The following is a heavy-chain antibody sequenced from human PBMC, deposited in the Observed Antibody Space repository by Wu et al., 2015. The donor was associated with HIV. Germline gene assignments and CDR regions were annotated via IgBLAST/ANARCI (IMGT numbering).Heavy chain of an antibody. CDR3: AREGRNVAATGSYWYFDL. V-gene: IGHV1-18*01. CDR2: ISAYYGNT. Sequence: QVQLVQSGAEVKKPGASVKVSCKASGYTFTNYGITWVRQTPGQGLEWMGWISAYYGNTDSAQNLQGRVTMTRNTSISTAYMELSSLRSEDTAVYFCAREGRNVAATGSYWYFDLWGRGTWSLSP. D-gene: IGHD6-13*01. CDR1: GYTFTNYG. J-gene: IGHJ2*01.